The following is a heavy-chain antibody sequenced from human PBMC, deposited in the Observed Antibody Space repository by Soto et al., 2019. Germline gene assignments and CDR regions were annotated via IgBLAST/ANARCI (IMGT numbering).Heavy chain of an antibody. V-gene: IGHV3-30*18. CDR2: ISYDGSNK. CDR3: AKDPGSSWRRRYYGMDV. CDR1: GFTFSSYG. Sequence: GWSLRLSCAASGFTFSSYGMHWVRQAPGKGLEWVAVISYDGSNKYYADSVKGRFTISRDNSKNTLYLQMNSLRAEDTAVYYCAKDPGSSWRRRYYGMDVWGQGTTVTVSS. J-gene: IGHJ6*02. D-gene: IGHD6-13*01.